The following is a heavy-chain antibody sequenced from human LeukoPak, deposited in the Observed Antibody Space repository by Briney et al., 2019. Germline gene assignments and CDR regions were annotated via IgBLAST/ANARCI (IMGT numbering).Heavy chain of an antibody. CDR3: AREERKWLRLGGWFDP. CDR2: IRGSGGST. D-gene: IGHD5-12*01. Sequence: GGSLRLSCAASGFTFSNYAMSWVRQAPGKGLEWVSAIRGSGGSTYYADSVKGRFTISRDNSKNMLYLQMNSLRAEDTAVYYCAREERKWLRLGGWFDPWGQGTLVTVSS. CDR1: GFTFSNYA. J-gene: IGHJ5*02. V-gene: IGHV3-23*01.